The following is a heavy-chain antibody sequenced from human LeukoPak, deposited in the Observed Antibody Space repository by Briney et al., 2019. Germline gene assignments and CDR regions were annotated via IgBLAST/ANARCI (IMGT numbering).Heavy chain of an antibody. CDR1: GFTFSSYE. J-gene: IGHJ4*02. V-gene: IGHV3-48*03. D-gene: IGHD1-1*01. CDR2: IDFGGRII. CDR3: ARGIGLERRYFQFDY. Sequence: GGSLRLSCVASGFTFSSYEMDWVRQVPGKALEWVSYIDFGGRIINYADHVKGRFTISRDNAKNSVYLQMNSLRAEDTAVYYCARGIGLERRYFQFDYWGQGILVTVSS.